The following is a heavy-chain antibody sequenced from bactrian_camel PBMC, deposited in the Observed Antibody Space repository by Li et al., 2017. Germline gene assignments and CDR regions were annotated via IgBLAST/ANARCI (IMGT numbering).Heavy chain of an antibody. CDR2: IFSGGSVP. J-gene: IGHJ4*01. Sequence: HVQLVESGGGSVQVGGSLRLSCEVSGDMSSRYCLAWFRQAPGKKREGVAGIFSGGSVPCYADSVKGRFTISQDNAKNTLYLQMNSLKPEDTAMYYCAVPKGRLDCLRRGLNWVDNYWGQGTQVTVS. D-gene: IGHD8*01. CDR3: AVPKGRLDCLRRGLNWVDNY. CDR1: GDMSSRYC. V-gene: IGHV3S6*01.